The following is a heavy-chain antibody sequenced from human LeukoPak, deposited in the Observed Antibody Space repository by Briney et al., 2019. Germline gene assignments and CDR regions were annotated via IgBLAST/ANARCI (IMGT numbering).Heavy chain of an antibody. J-gene: IGHJ5*02. CDR1: GYSFTSYW. CDR2: IYPGDSDT. V-gene: IGHV5-51*01. CDR3: ARPRGGAGAAVNWFDP. Sequence: GESLKISCEASGYSFTSYWIGWVRQMPGKGLEWVAIIYPGDSDTRYSPSFQGQVTISADKSISTAYLQWSSLKASDTAMYYCARPRGGAGAAVNWFDPRGQGTLVTVSS. D-gene: IGHD1-26*01.